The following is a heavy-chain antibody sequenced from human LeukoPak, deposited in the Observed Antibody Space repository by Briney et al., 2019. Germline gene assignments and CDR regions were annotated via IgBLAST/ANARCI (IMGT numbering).Heavy chain of an antibody. Sequence: GGSLRLSCATSGFTFSSHDMHWVRQTTEKGLEWVSGIGTVGGTYYAVSVKGRFTIFRENANNSLYLQMNSLRDGDTGVYYCARGGNGDYTYYFDSWGQGSLVTVSS. CDR1: GFTFSSHD. V-gene: IGHV3-13*01. CDR3: ARGGNGDYTYYFDS. CDR2: IGTVGGT. J-gene: IGHJ4*02. D-gene: IGHD4-17*01.